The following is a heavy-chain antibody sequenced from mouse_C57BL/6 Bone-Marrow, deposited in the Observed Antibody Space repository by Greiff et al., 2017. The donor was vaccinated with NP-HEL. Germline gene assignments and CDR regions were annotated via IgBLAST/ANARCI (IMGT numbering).Heavy chain of an antibody. D-gene: IGHD1-1*01. CDR1: GYTFTSYW. CDR2: IDPSDSYT. Sequence: VQLQQPGAELVMPGASVKLSCKASGYTFTSYWMHWVKQRPGQGLEWIGEIDPSDSYTNYNQKFKGKSTLTVDKSSSTAYMQLSSLTSEDSAVYYCASTVVSMYFDVWGTGTTVTVSS. V-gene: IGHV1-69*01. J-gene: IGHJ1*03. CDR3: ASTVVSMYFDV.